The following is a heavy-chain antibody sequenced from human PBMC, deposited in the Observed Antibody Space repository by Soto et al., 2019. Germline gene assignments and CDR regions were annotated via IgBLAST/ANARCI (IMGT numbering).Heavy chain of an antibody. V-gene: IGHV4-38-2*01. D-gene: IGHD6-6*01. Sequence: SETLSLTCAVSGYSIRSGYFWGWIRQPPGKGLEWIGSMYHSGITYYNLSLKSRVTISVDTSKNQLSLKLSSATAADTAVYYCARSMYSTSAQLYYGMDVWGQGTTVTAP. CDR3: ARSMYSTSAQLYYGMDV. CDR1: GYSIRSGYF. CDR2: MYHSGIT. J-gene: IGHJ6*02.